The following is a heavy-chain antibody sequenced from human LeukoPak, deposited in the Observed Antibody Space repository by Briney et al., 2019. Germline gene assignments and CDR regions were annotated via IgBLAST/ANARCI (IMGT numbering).Heavy chain of an antibody. CDR3: AKPAKTDYADY. CDR2: IRYDGSQN. CDR1: GFSFTTYG. Sequence: GGSLRLSCAASGFSFTTYGMHWVRQAPGKGLEWVSFIRYDGSQNYYAESVKGRFTISRDNSKSTLYLQMNSLRAADTALYYCAKPAKTDYADYWGQGTLVTVSS. D-gene: IGHD1-14*01. J-gene: IGHJ4*02. V-gene: IGHV3-30*02.